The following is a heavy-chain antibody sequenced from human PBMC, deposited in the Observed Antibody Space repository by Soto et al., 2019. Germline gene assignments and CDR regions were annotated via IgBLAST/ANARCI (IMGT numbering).Heavy chain of an antibody. CDR3: ARGRGIRRVWEWLPRPLGYYYGMDV. J-gene: IGHJ6*02. CDR1: GVTFSCYA. Sequence: VASVLVPCKDSGVTFSCYAINWVRQAPVQGLVLMGWIIPIFRTANYAQKFQGRVTITADESTSTAYMELISLRSEDTAVYYCARGRGIRRVWEWLPRPLGYYYGMDVWGQGTTVTVSS. V-gene: IGHV1-69*13. D-gene: IGHD3-3*01. CDR2: IIPIFRTA.